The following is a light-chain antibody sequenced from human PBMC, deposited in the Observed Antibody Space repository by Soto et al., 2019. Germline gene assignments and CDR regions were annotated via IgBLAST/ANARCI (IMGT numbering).Light chain of an antibody. V-gene: IGKV3-15*01. CDR2: GSS. CDR1: QSVSSN. Sequence: EILTTQSRATLSLSPGERYTSSRMAGQSVSSNLAWYQQKPGQAHRLLIYGSSTRATGIQARFSGSGSGTHFTFTIRSLQTEDIGTYYCQQYDILPIPFGRGTRLEIK. CDR3: QQYDILPIP. J-gene: IGKJ5*01.